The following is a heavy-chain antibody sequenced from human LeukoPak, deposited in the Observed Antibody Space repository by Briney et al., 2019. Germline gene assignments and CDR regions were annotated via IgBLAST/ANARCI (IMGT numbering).Heavy chain of an antibody. CDR1: GFTFSSYG. D-gene: IGHD3-9*01. V-gene: IGHV3-30*03. Sequence: GGSLRLSCAASGFTFSSYGMHWVRQAPGKGLEWVAVISYDGSNKYYADSVKGRFTISRDNSKNTLYLQMNSLRAEDTAVYYCARSFDGYVDYWGQGTLVTVSS. J-gene: IGHJ4*02. CDR2: ISYDGSNK. CDR3: ARSFDGYVDY.